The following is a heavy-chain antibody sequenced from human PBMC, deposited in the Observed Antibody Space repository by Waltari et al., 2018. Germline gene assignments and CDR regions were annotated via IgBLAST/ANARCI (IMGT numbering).Heavy chain of an antibody. V-gene: IGHV4-61*02. Sequence: QVQLQESGPGLVKPSQTLSLTCTVSGGSISSGSYYWSWIRQPAGKGLEWIGRIYTSGSTNYNPSLKSRVTISVDTSKNQFSLKLSSVTAADTAVYYCARGPLLRFLEWFSGMDVWGQGTTVTVSS. D-gene: IGHD3-3*01. CDR2: IYTSGST. CDR3: ARGPLLRFLEWFSGMDV. CDR1: GGSISSGSYY. J-gene: IGHJ6*02.